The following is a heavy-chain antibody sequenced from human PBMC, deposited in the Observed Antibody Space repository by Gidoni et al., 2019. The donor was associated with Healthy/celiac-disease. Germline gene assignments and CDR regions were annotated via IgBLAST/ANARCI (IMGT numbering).Heavy chain of an antibody. CDR1: GFTFSSYW. J-gene: IGHJ4*02. Sequence: VQLVESGGGLVQPGGSLRLSCAASGFTFSSYWMSWVRQAPGKGREWVANKKQDGSEKYYVDSVKGRFTISRDNAKNSLYRQRNSLRAEDTAVYYCARDGVGAPDYWGQGTLVTVSS. D-gene: IGHD1-26*01. CDR3: ARDGVGAPDY. CDR2: KKQDGSEK. V-gene: IGHV3-7*01.